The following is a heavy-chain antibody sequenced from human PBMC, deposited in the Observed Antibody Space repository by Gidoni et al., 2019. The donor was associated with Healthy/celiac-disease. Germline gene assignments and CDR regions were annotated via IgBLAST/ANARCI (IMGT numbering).Heavy chain of an antibody. Sequence: QVQLQESGPGLVKPSETLSLTCTVSGGSVSSGSYYWSWIRQPPGKGLEWIGYIYYSGSTNYNPSLKSRVTISVDTSKNQFSLKLSSVTAADTAVYYCARDFYYGSGSYFGGMDVWGQGTTVTVSS. D-gene: IGHD3-10*01. CDR3: ARDFYYGSGSYFGGMDV. CDR1: GGSVSSGSYY. J-gene: IGHJ6*02. CDR2: IYYSGST. V-gene: IGHV4-61*01.